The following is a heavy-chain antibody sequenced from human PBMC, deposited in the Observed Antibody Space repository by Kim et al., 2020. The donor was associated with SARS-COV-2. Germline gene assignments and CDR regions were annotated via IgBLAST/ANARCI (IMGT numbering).Heavy chain of an antibody. CDR1: GFTFSTYS. V-gene: IGHV3-21*01. J-gene: IGHJ3*02. D-gene: IGHD4-17*01. CDR3: ARGDWYGDYVDDAFDI. CDR2: ISSSTTYI. Sequence: GGSLRLSCAASGFTFSTYSMNWVRQAPGKGLEWVSFISSSTTYIYYADSVKGRFTISRDNAKNSLYLQMNSLRADDTAVYYCARGDWYGDYVDDAFDIWGQGTMVTVSS.